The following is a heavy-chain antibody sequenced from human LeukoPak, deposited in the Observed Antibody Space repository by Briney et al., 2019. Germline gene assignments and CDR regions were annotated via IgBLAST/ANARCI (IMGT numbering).Heavy chain of an antibody. J-gene: IGHJ4*02. CDR2: IIPIFGTA. Sequence: SVEVSCKASGGTFSSYAISWVRQAPGQGLEWMGGIIPIFGTANYAQKFQGRVTITADESTSTAYMELSSLRSEGTAVYYCARSVYSGSPHYWGQGTLVTDSS. D-gene: IGHD1-26*01. CDR1: GGTFSSYA. CDR3: ARSVYSGSPHY. V-gene: IGHV1-69*13.